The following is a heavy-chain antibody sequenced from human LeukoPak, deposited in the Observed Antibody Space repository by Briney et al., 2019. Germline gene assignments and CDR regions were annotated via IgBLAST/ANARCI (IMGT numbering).Heavy chain of an antibody. CDR2: ISSSSSYI. CDR1: GFTCSSYS. CDR3: ARYRRYSSTNWFDP. J-gene: IGHJ5*02. Sequence: GGSLRLSCAASGFTCSSYSMNWVRQAPGKGLEWVSSISSSSSYIYYADSVKGRFTISRDNAKNSLYLQMNSLRAEDTAVYYCARYRRYSSTNWFDPWGQGTLVTVSS. V-gene: IGHV3-21*01. D-gene: IGHD6-13*01.